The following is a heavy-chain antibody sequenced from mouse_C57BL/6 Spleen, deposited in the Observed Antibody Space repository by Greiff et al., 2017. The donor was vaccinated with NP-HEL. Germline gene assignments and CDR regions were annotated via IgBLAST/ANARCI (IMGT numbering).Heavy chain of an antibody. CDR2: IDPSASYT. J-gene: IGHJ4*01. D-gene: IGHD2-1*01. V-gene: IGHV1-69*01. Sequence: QVQLQQPGAELVMPGASVKLSCKASGYTFTSYWMHWVKQRPGQGLEWIGEIDPSASYTNYNQKFKGKSTLTVDKSSSTAYMQLSSLTSEDSAVYYCAKYGNYLDYWGQGTSVTVSS. CDR3: AKYGNYLDY. CDR1: GYTFTSYW.